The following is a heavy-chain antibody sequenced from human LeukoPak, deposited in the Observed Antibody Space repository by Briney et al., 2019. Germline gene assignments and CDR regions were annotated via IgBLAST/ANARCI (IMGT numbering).Heavy chain of an antibody. CDR3: EREMIVPAAILLYYYYGMDV. D-gene: IGHD2-2*02. Sequence: ASVKVSCKASGYTFTGYYMHWVRQAPGQGLEWMGWINPNSGGTNYAQKFQGRVTMTRDTSISTAYMELGRLRSDDTAVYYCEREMIVPAAILLYYYYGMDVWGQGTTVTVSS. CDR1: GYTFTGYY. CDR2: INPNSGGT. J-gene: IGHJ6*02. V-gene: IGHV1-2*02.